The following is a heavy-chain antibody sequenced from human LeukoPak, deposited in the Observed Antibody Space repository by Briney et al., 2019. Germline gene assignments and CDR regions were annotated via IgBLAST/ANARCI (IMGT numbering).Heavy chain of an antibody. CDR3: ARGGGWELGSIPKSLFDY. Sequence: GGSLRLSCAASGFTFSSYGMHWVRQAPGKGLEWVAVIWYDGSNKYYADSVKGRFTISRDNSKNTLYLQMNSLRAEDTAVYYCARGGGWELGSIPKSLFDYWGQGTLVTVSS. V-gene: IGHV3-33*01. J-gene: IGHJ4*02. CDR2: IWYDGSNK. D-gene: IGHD1-26*01. CDR1: GFTFSSYG.